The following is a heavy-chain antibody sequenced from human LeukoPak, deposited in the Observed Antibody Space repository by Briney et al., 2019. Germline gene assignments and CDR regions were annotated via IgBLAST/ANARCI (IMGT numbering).Heavy chain of an antibody. CDR1: GFTVSSNY. CDR2: IYSGGST. V-gene: IGHV3-53*01. J-gene: IGHJ4*02. CDR3: ARSFSGCFDY. Sequence: EGSLRLSCAASGFTVSSNYMSWVRQAPGKGLEWVSVIYSGGSTYYADSVKGRFTISRDNSKNTLYLQMNSLRAEDTAVYYCARSFSGCFDYWGQGTLVTVSS. D-gene: IGHD6-19*01.